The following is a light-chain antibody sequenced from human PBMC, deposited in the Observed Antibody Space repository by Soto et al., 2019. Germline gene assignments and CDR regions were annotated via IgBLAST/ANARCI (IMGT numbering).Light chain of an antibody. CDR1: QSLSSNS. CDR3: NQLTDWPTQWT. CDR2: DAS. J-gene: IGKJ1*01. V-gene: IGKV3D-20*02. Sequence: EIVSTQSPGTLSLSPGEWATLSCRASQSLSSNSLAWYQQKPGQAPRLLIYDASSRATGIPDRFSGSGSGTDFTLTISSGESEDIAVYCCNQLTDWPTQWTFGQGTRVDIK.